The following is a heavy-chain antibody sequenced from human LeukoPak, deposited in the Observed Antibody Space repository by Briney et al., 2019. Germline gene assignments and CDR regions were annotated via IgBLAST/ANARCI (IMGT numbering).Heavy chain of an antibody. CDR3: AKGDYDFWSGLPFFDY. Sequence: GRSLRLSCAASGFTFCRYGMHWVRHAPGKGLERVAVIWYDGSNKYYADSVKGRFTISRDNSKNTLYLQMNSLRAEDTAVYYCAKGDYDFWSGLPFFDYWGQGTLVTVSS. J-gene: IGHJ4*02. D-gene: IGHD3-3*01. CDR1: GFTFCRYG. V-gene: IGHV3-33*06. CDR2: IWYDGSNK.